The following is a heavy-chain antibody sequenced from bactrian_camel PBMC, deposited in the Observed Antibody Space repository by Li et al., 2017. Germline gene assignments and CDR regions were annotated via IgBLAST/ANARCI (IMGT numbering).Heavy chain of an antibody. Sequence: VQLVESGGGLVQPGGSLRLSCAASGFTFSSYAMSWVRQAPGKGLEWVSSMNSGGGSNYRDSVKGRFTITRDNAKNTLYLQMDKLSSEDTAPYYCAIGIADFPYWGQGTQVTVS. CDR1: GFTFSSYA. V-gene: IGHV3S31*01. CDR3: AIGIADFPY. CDR2: MNSGGGS. J-gene: IGHJ4*01.